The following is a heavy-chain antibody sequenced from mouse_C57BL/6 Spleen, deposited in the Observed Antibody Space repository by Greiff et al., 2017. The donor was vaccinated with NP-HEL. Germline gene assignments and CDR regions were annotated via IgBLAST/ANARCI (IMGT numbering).Heavy chain of an antibody. V-gene: IGHV1-69*01. CDR2: IDPSDSYT. CDR3: ARGVPYYAMDY. CDR1: GYTFTSYW. D-gene: IGHD2-14*01. J-gene: IGHJ4*01. Sequence: VKLQQPGAELVMPGASVKLSCKASGYTFTSYWMHWVKQRPGQGLEWIGEIDPSDSYTNYNQKFKGKSTLTVDKSSSTAYMQLSSLTSEDSAVYYCARGVPYYAMDYWGQGTSVTVSS.